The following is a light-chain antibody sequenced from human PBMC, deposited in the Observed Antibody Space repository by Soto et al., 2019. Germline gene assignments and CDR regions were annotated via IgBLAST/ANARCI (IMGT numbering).Light chain of an antibody. CDR2: EVS. CDR3: SPYTTSGTLV. CDR1: SSDVGGYNH. J-gene: IGLJ2*01. V-gene: IGLV2-14*01. Sequence: QSALTQPASVSGSPGQSITISCTGTSSDVGGYNHVSWYQQYPGKAPKLMIYEVSNRPSGVSNRFSGSKSGNTASLTISGLQAEDEADYYCSPYTTSGTLVFGGRTKLTVL.